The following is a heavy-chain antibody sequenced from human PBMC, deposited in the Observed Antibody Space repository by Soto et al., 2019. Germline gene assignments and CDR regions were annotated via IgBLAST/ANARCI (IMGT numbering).Heavy chain of an antibody. CDR3: ANIRDYYGSGSYYRSNWFDP. D-gene: IGHD3-10*01. J-gene: IGHJ5*02. V-gene: IGHV1-69*13. CDR2: IIPIFGTA. Sequence: ASVKVSCKASGGTFSSYAISWVRQAPGQGLEWMGGIIPIFGTANYAQKFQGRVTITADESTGTAYMELGSLRSEDTAVYYCANIRDYYGSGSYYRSNWFDPWGQGTLVTVSS. CDR1: GGTFSSYA.